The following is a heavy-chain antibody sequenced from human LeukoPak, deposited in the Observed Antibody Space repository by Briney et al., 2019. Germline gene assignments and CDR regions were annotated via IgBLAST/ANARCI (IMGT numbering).Heavy chain of an antibody. V-gene: IGHV3-23*01. Sequence: PGGSLRLSCAASGFTFSSYAMSWVRPAPGKRLEWVSAISGSGGSTYYADSVKGRFTISRDNSKNTLYLQMNSLRAEDTAVYYCAKDPPYDFWSGYQPNWFDPWGQGTLVTVSS. CDR1: GFTFSSYA. CDR2: ISGSGGST. D-gene: IGHD3-3*01. CDR3: AKDPPYDFWSGYQPNWFDP. J-gene: IGHJ5*02.